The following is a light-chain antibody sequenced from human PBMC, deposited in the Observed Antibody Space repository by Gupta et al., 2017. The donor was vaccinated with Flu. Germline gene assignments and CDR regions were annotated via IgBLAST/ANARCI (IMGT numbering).Light chain of an antibody. CDR3: MQARQTPFT. CDR2: LGS. V-gene: IGKV2-28*01. CDR1: QSLLHKSGYNY. Sequence: DIEMTQSPLSLPVTPGEPASISCRSSQSLLHKSGYNYLDWYLQKPGQSPQLLIYLGSNRASGVPDRFRGSGSGTDFTLKISRVEAEDVGVYYCMQARQTPFTFGPGTKVDIK. J-gene: IGKJ3*01.